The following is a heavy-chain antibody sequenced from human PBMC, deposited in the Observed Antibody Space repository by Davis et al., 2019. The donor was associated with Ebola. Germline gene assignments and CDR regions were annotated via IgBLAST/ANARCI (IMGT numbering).Heavy chain of an antibody. CDR3: AKLGGTAMPAEDY. V-gene: IGHV3-30*18. CDR1: GFTFSSYG. J-gene: IGHJ4*02. Sequence: GESLKISCAASGFTFSSYGMHWVRQAPGKGLEWVAVISYDGSNKYYADSVKGRFTISRDNSKNTLYLQMNSLRAEDTAVYYCAKLGGTAMPAEDYWGQGTLVTVSS. CDR2: ISYDGSNK. D-gene: IGHD5-18*01.